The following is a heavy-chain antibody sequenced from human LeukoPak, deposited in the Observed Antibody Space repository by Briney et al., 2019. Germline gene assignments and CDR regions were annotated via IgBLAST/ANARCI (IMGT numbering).Heavy chain of an antibody. CDR3: ARDVPGYGGDVDTYYGMDV. Sequence: GASAKVSCKASGYTFTSYGISWVRPAPGQGLEWMGWISAYNGNTNYAQKLQGRVTMTTDTSTSTAYMELRSLRSDDTAVYYCARDVPGYGGDVDTYYGMDVWGQGTTVTVSS. D-gene: IGHD5-18*01. CDR1: GYTFTSYG. J-gene: IGHJ6*02. V-gene: IGHV1-18*01. CDR2: ISAYNGNT.